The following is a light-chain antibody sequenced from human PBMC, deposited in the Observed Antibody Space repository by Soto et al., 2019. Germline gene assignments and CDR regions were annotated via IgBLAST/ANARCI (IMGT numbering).Light chain of an antibody. Sequence: DIQMTQSPSTLSASVGDRVTITCRASQIISSWLARYQQKPGKAPKLLIYDASSLESGVPSRFSGSGSGTEFTLTISSLQPDDFATYYCQHYNSYSEAFGQGTKVDIK. CDR2: DAS. V-gene: IGKV1-5*01. J-gene: IGKJ1*01. CDR1: QIISSW. CDR3: QHYNSYSEA.